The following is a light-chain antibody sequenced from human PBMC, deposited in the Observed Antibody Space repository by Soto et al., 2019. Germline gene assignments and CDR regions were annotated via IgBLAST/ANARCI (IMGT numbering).Light chain of an antibody. Sequence: EIVLTQSPATLSLSPGERATLSCRASQSVSSYLAWYQQKPGQAPRLLIYDASNRATGLPARFSGSGSGTDFILTISSLGPEDFAVYYCQQRSNWPRTFGPGTNVHIK. CDR2: DAS. J-gene: IGKJ3*01. V-gene: IGKV3-11*01. CDR1: QSVSSY. CDR3: QQRSNWPRT.